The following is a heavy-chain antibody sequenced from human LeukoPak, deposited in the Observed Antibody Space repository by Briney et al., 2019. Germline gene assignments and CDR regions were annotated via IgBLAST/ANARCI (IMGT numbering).Heavy chain of an antibody. CDR1: GGTFISYA. D-gene: IGHD3-10*01. J-gene: IGHJ6*04. Sequence: SVKVSCKASGGTFISYAISWVRQAPGQGLEWMGGIIPIFGTANYAQKFQGRVTITADKSTSTAYMELSSLRSEDTAVYYCARAAYYYGSGTNYGMDVWGKGATVTVSS. V-gene: IGHV1-69*06. CDR2: IIPIFGTA. CDR3: ARAAYYYGSGTNYGMDV.